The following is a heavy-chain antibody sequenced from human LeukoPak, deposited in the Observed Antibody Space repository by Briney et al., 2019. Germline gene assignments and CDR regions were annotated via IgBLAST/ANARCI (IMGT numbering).Heavy chain of an antibody. J-gene: IGHJ4*02. CDR1: GYSFTSYW. CDR2: IYPGDSDT. Sequence: GESLKISCKGSGYSFTSYWIGWVRQMPGKGLEWMGIIYPGDSDTRYSPSFQGQVTISADKSISTAYLQWSSLKASDTAMYYCARRYYYGSGSYYFDYWGQETLVTVSS. V-gene: IGHV5-51*01. CDR3: ARRYYYGSGSYYFDY. D-gene: IGHD3-10*01.